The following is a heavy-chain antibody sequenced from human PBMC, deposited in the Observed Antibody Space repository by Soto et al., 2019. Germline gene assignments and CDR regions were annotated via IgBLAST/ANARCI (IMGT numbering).Heavy chain of an antibody. D-gene: IGHD3-22*01. V-gene: IGHV3-23*01. CDR3: AKGVRSYYYYGMDV. Sequence: GGSLRLSCAASGFTFSSYAMTWVLQAPGKGLEWVSGISGSGGSTYYADSVKGRFTISRDNSKNTMYLQMNSLRAEDTAVYYCAKGVRSYYYYGMDVWGQGTTVTVSS. J-gene: IGHJ6*02. CDR1: GFTFSSYA. CDR2: ISGSGGST.